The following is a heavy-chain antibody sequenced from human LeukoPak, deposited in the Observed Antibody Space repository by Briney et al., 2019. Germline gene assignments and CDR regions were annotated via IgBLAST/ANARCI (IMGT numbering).Heavy chain of an antibody. CDR2: IYTSGST. CDR3: ARLQEYSSGWYNYFDY. J-gene: IGHJ4*02. D-gene: IGHD6-19*01. Sequence: SETLSLTCTVSGGSISSYYWSWIRQPAGKGLEWIGRIYTSGSTNYNPSLKSRVTMSVDTSKNQFSLRLSSVTAADTAVYYCARLQEYSSGWYNYFDYWGQGTLVTVFS. CDR1: GGSISSYY. V-gene: IGHV4-4*07.